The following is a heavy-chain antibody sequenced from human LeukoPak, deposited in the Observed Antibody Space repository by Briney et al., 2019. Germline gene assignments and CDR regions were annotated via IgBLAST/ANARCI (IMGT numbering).Heavy chain of an antibody. CDR1: GFTFSSYA. J-gene: IGHJ6*02. Sequence: GGSLRLSCAASGFTFSSYAMSWVRQAPGKGLEWVSAISGSGGSTYYADSVKGRFTISRDNSKNTLYLQMNSLRAEDTAVYYCAKLDYYDSSGYYYYYYGMDVWGQGTTVTVSS. D-gene: IGHD3-22*01. V-gene: IGHV3-23*01. CDR2: ISGSGGST. CDR3: AKLDYYDSSGYYYYYYGMDV.